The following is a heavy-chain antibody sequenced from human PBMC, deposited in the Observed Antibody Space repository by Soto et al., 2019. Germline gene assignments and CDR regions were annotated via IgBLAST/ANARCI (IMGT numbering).Heavy chain of an antibody. CDR3: ARSLTVAGTTTPYFDY. J-gene: IGHJ4*02. CDR2: IGTAGDT. D-gene: IGHD6-19*01. CDR1: GFTFSSYD. Sequence: EVQLVESGGGLVQPGGSLRLSCAASGFTFSSYDMHWVRQATGKGLEWVSAIGTAGDTYYPGSVKGRFTISRENAKNSLYLQMNSLRAGDMAVYYCARSLTVAGTTTPYFDYWGQGTLVTVSS. V-gene: IGHV3-13*01.